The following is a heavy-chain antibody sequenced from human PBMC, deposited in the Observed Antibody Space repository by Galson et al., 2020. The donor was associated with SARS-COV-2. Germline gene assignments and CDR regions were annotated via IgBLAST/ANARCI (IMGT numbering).Heavy chain of an antibody. Sequence: GESLKISCKASGYTFTSYGITWVRQAPGQGLEWMGWIRAYNGNTNYAQNLQGRVTMTTDTSTSTAYMELRSLRSDDTAVYYCARGGIVLVTAPLDYWGQGTLVTVSS. J-gene: IGHJ4*02. D-gene: IGHD2-21*02. CDR3: ARGGIVLVTAPLDY. CDR1: GYTFTSYG. V-gene: IGHV1-18*04. CDR2: IRAYNGNT.